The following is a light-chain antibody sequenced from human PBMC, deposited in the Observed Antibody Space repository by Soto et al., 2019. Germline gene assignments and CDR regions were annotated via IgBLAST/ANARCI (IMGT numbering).Light chain of an antibody. CDR3: QQYNIWRSIS. Sequence: EIVMTQSPATLSVAPGERVTFSCRASQGVSRKLAWYQHKPGQAPRLLISGASTGATGIPARFTGSGSGTDFTLTISSLQSEDFAVYYCQQYNIWRSISFGQGTRLEIK. V-gene: IGKV3-15*01. J-gene: IGKJ5*01. CDR1: QGVSRK. CDR2: GAS.